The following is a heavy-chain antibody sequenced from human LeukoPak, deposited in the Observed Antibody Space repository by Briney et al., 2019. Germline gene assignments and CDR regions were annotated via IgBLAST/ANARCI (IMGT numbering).Heavy chain of an antibody. D-gene: IGHD6-13*01. CDR3: ACAAPRSSHYYYYYMDV. V-gene: IGHV1-2*02. Sequence: ASVKVSCKASEYTFTDHYMHWVRQAPGQGLEWMGWINPNNGGVKFAQKFQGRVTMTRDTSISTVYMELTSQRSDDTAMYYCACAAPRSSHYYYYYMDVWGKGTPVTVSS. CDR1: EYTFTDHY. CDR2: INPNNGGV. J-gene: IGHJ6*03.